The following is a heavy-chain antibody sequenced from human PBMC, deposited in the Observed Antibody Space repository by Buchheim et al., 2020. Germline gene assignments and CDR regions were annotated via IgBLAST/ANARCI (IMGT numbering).Heavy chain of an antibody. D-gene: IGHD5-18*01. CDR1: GDSVSNGNW. CDR3: ARDSGYRSEY. Sequence: QVQLQESGPGLVKPSGTLSLTCAVSGDSVSNGNWWNWVRQPPGKGLEWIGKIDHSGFTKYNPSLKSRVTIELDKPKNQFSLKLTSVTAADTAVYYCARDSGYRSEYWGQGTL. CDR2: IDHSGFT. V-gene: IGHV4-4*02. J-gene: IGHJ4*02.